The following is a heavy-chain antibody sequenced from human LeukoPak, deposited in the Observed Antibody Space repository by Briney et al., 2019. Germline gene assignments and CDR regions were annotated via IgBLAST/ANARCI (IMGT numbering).Heavy chain of an antibody. CDR3: ASTRRGAAALDY. D-gene: IGHD6-13*01. J-gene: IGHJ4*02. CDR2: IYYSGST. CDR1: GDSISSYY. V-gene: IGHV4-59*08. Sequence: SETLSLTCTVSGDSISSYYWSWIRQPPGKGLEWIGYIYYSGSTNFNPSLKSRVTMSVDTSKNQFSLRLTSVTAADTAVYYCASTRRGAAALDYWGQGTLVTVSS.